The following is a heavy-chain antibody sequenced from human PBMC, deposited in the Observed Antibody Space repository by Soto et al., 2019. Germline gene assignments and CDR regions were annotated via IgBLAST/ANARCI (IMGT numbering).Heavy chain of an antibody. J-gene: IGHJ4*02. CDR2: IYYTGTT. Sequence: PSETLSLTCTVSGGSVRSGSFYWSWIRQPPGKGLEWIGYIYYTGTTNYNPSLKSRVTISVDTSKNQFSLKPRSVTPADMAVFYCARTYDYGDTMGFDYWGRGTLVTVSS. CDR1: GGSVRSGSFY. V-gene: IGHV4-61*01. D-gene: IGHD4-17*01. CDR3: ARTYDYGDTMGFDY.